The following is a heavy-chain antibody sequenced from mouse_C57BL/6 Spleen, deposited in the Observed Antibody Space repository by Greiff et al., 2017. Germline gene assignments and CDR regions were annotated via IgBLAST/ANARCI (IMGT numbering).Heavy chain of an antibody. CDR2: INPSNGGT. V-gene: IGHV1-53*01. J-gene: IGHJ2*01. D-gene: IGHD1-1*01. CDR1: GYTFTSYW. CDR3: ARTPPYYYGHFDY. Sequence: QVHVKQPGTELVKPGASVKLSCKASGYTFTSYWMHWVKQRPGQGLEWIGNINPSNGGTNYNEKFKSKATLTVDKSSSTAYMQLSSLTSEDSAVYYCARTPPYYYGHFDYWGQGTTLTVSS.